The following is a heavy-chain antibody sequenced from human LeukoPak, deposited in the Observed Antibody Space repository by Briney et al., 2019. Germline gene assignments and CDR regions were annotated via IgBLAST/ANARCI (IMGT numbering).Heavy chain of an antibody. J-gene: IGHJ4*02. CDR3: AGYCSSTSCAFEY. Sequence: VQPGGSLRLSCAASVFTFSTYAMTWVRQAPGKGLEWVSSISGSGGSTTYADSVKGRFTISRDNSKNTLYLQMNSLRAEDTAIYYCAGYCSSTSCAFEYWGQGTLVTVSS. CDR2: ISGSGGST. V-gene: IGHV3-23*01. CDR1: VFTFSTYA. D-gene: IGHD2-2*01.